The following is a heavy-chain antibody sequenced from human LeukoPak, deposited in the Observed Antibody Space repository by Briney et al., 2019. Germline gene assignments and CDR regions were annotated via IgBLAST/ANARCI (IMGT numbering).Heavy chain of an antibody. J-gene: IGHJ3*02. Sequence: GGSLRLSCAASRFTFSSYWMHWVRQAPGKGRVWVSRINSDGSSTSYADSVKGRFTISRDNAKNTLYLQMNSLRAEDTAVYYCARDHRYFDWLSDAAHDAFDIWGQGTMVTVSS. CDR2: INSDGSST. V-gene: IGHV3-74*01. D-gene: IGHD3-9*01. CDR3: ARDHRYFDWLSDAAHDAFDI. CDR1: RFTFSSYW.